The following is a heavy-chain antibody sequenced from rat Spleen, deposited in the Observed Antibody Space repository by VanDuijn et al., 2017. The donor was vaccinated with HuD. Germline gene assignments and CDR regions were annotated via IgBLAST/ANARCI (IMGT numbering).Heavy chain of an antibody. V-gene: IGHV5-7*01. CDR1: GFTFTDYY. D-gene: IGHD1-10*01. Sequence: EVQLVESGGGLVQPGGSLKLSCAASGFTFTDYYMVWVRQAPTRGLEWVATLNYDGSTTYYRDSVKGRFTISRDNAKSTLYLQMDSLRSEDTATYYCATRGNNPFAYWGQGTLVTVSS. CDR3: ATRGNNPFAY. J-gene: IGHJ3*01. CDR2: LNYDGSTT.